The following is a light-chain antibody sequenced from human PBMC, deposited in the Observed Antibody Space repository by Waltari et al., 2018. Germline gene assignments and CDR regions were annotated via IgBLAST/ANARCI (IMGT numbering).Light chain of an antibody. V-gene: IGLV3-19*01. Sequence: SSELTQDPVVSVALGQTVRITCQGDSPSNNYTKWSHQKPGQAPVLVMYGKNNRPSGIPDRFSGSYSGTTASLIITGAQAEDEGDYYCNSRDSRGHPLVFGTGTKVTVL. CDR2: GKN. CDR3: NSRDSRGHPLV. J-gene: IGLJ1*01. CDR1: SPSNNY.